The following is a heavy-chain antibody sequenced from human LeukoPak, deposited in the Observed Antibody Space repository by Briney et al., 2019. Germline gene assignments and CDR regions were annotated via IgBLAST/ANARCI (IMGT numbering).Heavy chain of an antibody. CDR2: INHSGSV. D-gene: IGHD3-22*01. V-gene: IGHV4-34*01. CDR1: GGSFSNYY. J-gene: IGHJ5*02. CDR3: ASWTYDYGSSSSPELS. Sequence: SETLSLTCAVYGGSFSNYYCSWIRQPPGKGLEWIGEINHSGSVNYNPSLKSRVTISVDTSKNQFSLRLKSMTAADTAVYYCASWTYDYGSSSSPELSWGQGTLVTVSS.